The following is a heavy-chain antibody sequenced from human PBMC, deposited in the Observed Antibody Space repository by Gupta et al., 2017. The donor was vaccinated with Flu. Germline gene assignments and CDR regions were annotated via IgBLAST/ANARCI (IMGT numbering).Heavy chain of an antibody. V-gene: IGHV6-1*01. CDR3: ARGKMFVGLLASHRARNQFDY. CDR1: GDSVSSNSAA. D-gene: IGHD1-26*01. CDR2: TYYRSKWYN. J-gene: IGHJ4*02. Sequence: QVQLQQSGPGLVKPSQTLSLTCAISGDSVSSNSAAWNWIRQSPSRGLEWLGRTYYRSKWYNDYAVSVKSRITINPDTSKNQFSLQLNSVTPEDTAVYYCARGKMFVGLLASHRARNQFDYWGQGTLVTVSS.